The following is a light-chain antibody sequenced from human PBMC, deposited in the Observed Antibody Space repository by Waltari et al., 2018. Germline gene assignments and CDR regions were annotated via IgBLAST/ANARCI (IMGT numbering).Light chain of an antibody. V-gene: IGLV3-19*01. CDR2: GKN. CDR3: NSRDSSGNHYVV. CDR1: SLRNYY. J-gene: IGLJ2*01. Sequence: SSELTQDPAVSVALGQTVRITCQGDSLRNYYASWYQQKPGQAPILVIYGKNNRPSGIPDRFSGSSSGNTASLTITGAQVEDEADYYCNSRDSSGNHYVVFGGGTKLTVL.